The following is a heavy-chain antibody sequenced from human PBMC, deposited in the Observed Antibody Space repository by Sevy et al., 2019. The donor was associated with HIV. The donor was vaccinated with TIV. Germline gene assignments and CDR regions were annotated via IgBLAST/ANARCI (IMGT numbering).Heavy chain of an antibody. CDR1: GFTFSSYW. Sequence: GGSLRLSCAASGFTFSSYWMSWVRQAPGKGLEWVANIKQDGSEKYYVDSVKGRFTISRDNAKNSLYLQMNSLRAEDMAVYYCARGVGAKAFDIWGQGTMVTVSS. CDR3: ARGVGAKAFDI. V-gene: IGHV3-7*01. D-gene: IGHD1-26*01. J-gene: IGHJ3*02. CDR2: IKQDGSEK.